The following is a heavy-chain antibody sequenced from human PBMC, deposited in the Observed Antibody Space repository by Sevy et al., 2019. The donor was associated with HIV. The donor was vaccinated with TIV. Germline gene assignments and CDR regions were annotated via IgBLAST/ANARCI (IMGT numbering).Heavy chain of an antibody. CDR1: GGSINNYY. CDR2: IYYSGRI. Sequence: LTCTVSGGSINNYYWTWIRQPPGKGLEWIGYIYYSGRIKYNPSLKSRVTISVDTSKNQFSLKLSSVTAADTAVYYCARALQNYYYGMDVWGQGTTVTVSS. J-gene: IGHJ6*02. V-gene: IGHV4-59*01. CDR3: ARALQNYYYGMDV.